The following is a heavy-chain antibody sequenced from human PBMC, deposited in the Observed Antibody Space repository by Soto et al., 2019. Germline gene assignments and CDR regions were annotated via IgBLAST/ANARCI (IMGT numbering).Heavy chain of an antibody. D-gene: IGHD6-13*01. Sequence: EVQLLESGGGLVQPGGSLRLSCAASGFTFSSYAMSWVRQAPGKGLEWVSAISGSGGSTYYADSVKGRFTISRDNSKNTLYLQMNRLRAEDTAVYYCAKGQQLVDYYYYYGMDVWGQGTTVTVSS. CDR1: GFTFSSYA. CDR2: ISGSGGST. V-gene: IGHV3-23*01. CDR3: AKGQQLVDYYYYYGMDV. J-gene: IGHJ6*02.